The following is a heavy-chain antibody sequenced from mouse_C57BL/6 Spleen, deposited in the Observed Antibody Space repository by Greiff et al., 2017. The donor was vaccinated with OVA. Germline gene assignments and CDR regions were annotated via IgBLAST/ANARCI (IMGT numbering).Heavy chain of an antibody. Sequence: VQLQQSGAELVRPGTSVKVSCKASGYAFTNYLIEWVKQRPGQGLEWIGVIYPGSGGTNYNEKFKGKATLTADKSSSTAYMQLSSLTSEDSAVYFCARPYYGSSSFAYWGQGTLVTVSA. D-gene: IGHD1-1*01. V-gene: IGHV1-54*01. J-gene: IGHJ3*01. CDR1: GYAFTNYL. CDR3: ARPYYGSSSFAY. CDR2: IYPGSGGT.